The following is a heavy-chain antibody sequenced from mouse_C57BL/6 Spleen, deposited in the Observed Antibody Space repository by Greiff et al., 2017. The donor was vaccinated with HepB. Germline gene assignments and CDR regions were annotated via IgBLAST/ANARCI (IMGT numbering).Heavy chain of an antibody. V-gene: IGHV1-59*01. Sequence: QVQLQQPGAELVRPGTSVKLSCKASGYTFTSYWMHWVKQRPGQGLEWIGVIDPSDSYTNYNQNFKGKATLTVDTSSSTAYMQLSSLTSEDSAVYYCARRLNYAMDYWGQGTSVTVSS. CDR3: ARRLNYAMDY. J-gene: IGHJ4*01. CDR2: IDPSDSYT. CDR1: GYTFTSYW. D-gene: IGHD2-4*01.